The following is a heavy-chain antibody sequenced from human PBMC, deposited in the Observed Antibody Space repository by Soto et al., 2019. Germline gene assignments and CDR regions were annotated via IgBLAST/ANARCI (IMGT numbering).Heavy chain of an antibody. D-gene: IGHD4-17*01. V-gene: IGHV4-61*05. CDR2: IYDSGST. Sequence: PSETLSLTCTVSGGSISSSSYYWGRIRQPPGKGLEWVGCIYDSGSTKYNPSLRSRVSLSVDMSKNQFSLRPPSVTAADTAVYYWARGQLRSREFDQWGPGAPVTGS. CDR3: ARGQLRSREFDQ. J-gene: IGHJ4*02. CDR1: GGSISSSSYY.